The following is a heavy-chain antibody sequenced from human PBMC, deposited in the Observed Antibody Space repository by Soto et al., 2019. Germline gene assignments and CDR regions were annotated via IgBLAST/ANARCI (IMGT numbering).Heavy chain of an antibody. Sequence: QVQLQQWGAGLLKPSETLSLTCAVYGGSLSGYYWTWIRQPPGKVLEWIGEISHRGNTDYNPSLKSRVTISVDMSKNQVSLNLDSVTVADTAVSFCARDYTNGWRRVRYWGQGTLVTVSS. CDR2: ISHRGNT. CDR3: ARDYTNGWRRVRY. J-gene: IGHJ4*02. CDR1: GGSLSGYY. V-gene: IGHV4-34*01. D-gene: IGHD6-19*01.